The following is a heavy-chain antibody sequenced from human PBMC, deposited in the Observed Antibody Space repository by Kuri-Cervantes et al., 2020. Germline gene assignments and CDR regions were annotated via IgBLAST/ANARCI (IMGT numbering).Heavy chain of an antibody. CDR2: SNAGNGNT. CDR3: ARDAGPLYCSGGSCYLLDNWFDP. CDR1: GYTFTSYA. D-gene: IGHD2-15*01. Sequence: ASVKVSCKASGYTFTSYAMHWVRQAPGQRLEWMGWSNAGNGNTKYSQEFQGRVTITRDTSASTAYMELRSLRSDDTAVYYCARDAGPLYCSGGSCYLLDNWFDPWGQGTLVTVSS. J-gene: IGHJ5*02. V-gene: IGHV1-3*02.